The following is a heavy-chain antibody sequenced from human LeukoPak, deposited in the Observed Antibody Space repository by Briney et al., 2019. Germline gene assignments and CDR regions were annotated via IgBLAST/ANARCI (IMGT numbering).Heavy chain of an antibody. D-gene: IGHD4-17*01. CDR3: ARLWQPNYGDCLDH. Sequence: GGSLRLSCAASGFTFDDYAMTWVRQAPGKGLEWVSTITGGGDGTFYADSVNGRFTISRDNFKNTLSLQMNSLRAEDKAVYYCARLWQPNYGDCLDHWGQGTLVTVTS. CDR1: GFTFDDYA. J-gene: IGHJ4*02. CDR2: ITGGGDGT. V-gene: IGHV3-23*01.